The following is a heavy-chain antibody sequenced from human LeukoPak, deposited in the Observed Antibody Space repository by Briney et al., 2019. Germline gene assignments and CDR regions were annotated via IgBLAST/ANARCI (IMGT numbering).Heavy chain of an antibody. V-gene: IGHV3-7*05. J-gene: IGHJ5*02. D-gene: IGHD3-9*01. CDR3: VKGLYYDILTGYYAAP. Sequence: PGGSLRLSCAASGFTFSSYWMSWVRQAPGKGLEWVANIKQDGSEKYYVDSVKGRFTISRDNAKNSLYLQMNSLRAEDTAVYYCVKGLYYDILTGYYAAPWGQGTLVTVSS. CDR1: GFTFSSYW. CDR2: IKQDGSEK.